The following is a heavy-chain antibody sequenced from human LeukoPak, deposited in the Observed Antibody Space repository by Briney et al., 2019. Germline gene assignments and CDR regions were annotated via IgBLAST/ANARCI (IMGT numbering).Heavy chain of an antibody. V-gene: IGHV6-1*01. CDR3: ASGHNFDY. J-gene: IGHJ4*02. CDR2: TYYRSKWYN. Sequence: SQTLSLTCVTSGDSVSSNSATWNWIRQSPSRGLEWLGRTYYRSKWYNEYAISVKSRMTISPDTSKNQFSLQLNSVTPEDTAVYYCASGHNFDYWGQGTLVTVSS. CDR1: GDSVSSNSAT.